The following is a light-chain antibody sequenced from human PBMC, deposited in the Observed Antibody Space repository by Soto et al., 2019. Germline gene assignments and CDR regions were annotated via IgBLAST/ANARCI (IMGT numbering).Light chain of an antibody. CDR1: SSNIGAGYD. Sequence: QSVLTQPPSVSGAPGQRVTISCTGSSSNIGAGYDVHWYQQLPGTAPKLLIYGNSNRPSGVPDRFSGSKSGTSASLAITGLQAEDVADYYCQSYDSSLSVVFGGGPTVTVL. J-gene: IGLJ2*01. CDR3: QSYDSSLSVV. V-gene: IGLV1-40*01. CDR2: GNS.